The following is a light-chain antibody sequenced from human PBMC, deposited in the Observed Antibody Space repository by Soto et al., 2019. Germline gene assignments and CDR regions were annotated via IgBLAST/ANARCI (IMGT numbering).Light chain of an antibody. J-gene: IGKJ4*01. Sequence: EIVLTQSPGNLSLSPGERATLSCRASETVGNYLAWYQQKPGQAPRLVIFDASNRASGIPDRFSGRGSGTDFTLTISRLEVEDFAVYYCQQYGRSLLTFGGGTKVEIK. CDR3: QQYGRSLLT. CDR1: ETVGNY. CDR2: DAS. V-gene: IGKV3-20*01.